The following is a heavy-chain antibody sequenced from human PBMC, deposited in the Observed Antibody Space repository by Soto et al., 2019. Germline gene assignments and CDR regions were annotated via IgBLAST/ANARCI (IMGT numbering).Heavy chain of an antibody. CDR3: VKHYNRYLDI. J-gene: IGHJ2*01. CDR1: NGAVSSGHYY. Sequence: QVQLQESGPGLVKPSDTLSLSCAVSNGAVSSGHYYWTWIRQPPGKGLAWIGYIYNAVRTNYNPSLRNRPPISIDTSKNHLSLELSSVTAADTAVYFVVKHYNRYLDIWGRGTLVTVSS. V-gene: IGHV4-61*03. D-gene: IGHD1-1*01. CDR2: IYNAVRT.